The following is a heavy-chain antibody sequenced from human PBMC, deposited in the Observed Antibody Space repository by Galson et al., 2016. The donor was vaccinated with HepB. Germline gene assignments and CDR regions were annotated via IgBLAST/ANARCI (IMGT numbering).Heavy chain of an antibody. Sequence: SLRLSCAASGFTFSSYAMVWVRQAPGKGVEWSSAISGSDGRTYYADSVKGRFTISRDNAKNTLYLQMNSLRAEDTAVYYCAKAYGSGSSFYYYYGMDVWGQGTTVTVSS. CDR3: AKAYGSGSSFYYYYGMDV. V-gene: IGHV3-23*01. CDR2: ISGSDGRT. CDR1: GFTFSSYA. D-gene: IGHD3-10*01. J-gene: IGHJ6*02.